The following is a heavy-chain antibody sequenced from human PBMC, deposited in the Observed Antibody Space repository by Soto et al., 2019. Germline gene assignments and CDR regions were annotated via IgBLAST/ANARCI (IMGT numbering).Heavy chain of an antibody. CDR3: IHDGKLGYTGYDRFDY. Sequence: QITLKESGPTLMKPTQTLTLTCTFSGFSLSTKEVGVGWIRQPPGKALERLALIYWNDDARYSPSLKNRLTITKDTSKNQVVLTMTNMDPVDTATYYCIHDGKLGYTGYDRFDYWGQGTLVTVSS. J-gene: IGHJ4*02. CDR1: GFSLSTKEVG. V-gene: IGHV2-5*01. D-gene: IGHD5-12*01. CDR2: IYWNDDA.